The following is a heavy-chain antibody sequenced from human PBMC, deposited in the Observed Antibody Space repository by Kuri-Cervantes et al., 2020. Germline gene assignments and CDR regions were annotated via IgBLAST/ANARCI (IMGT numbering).Heavy chain of an antibody. J-gene: IGHJ6*03. CDR3: ARRYSSPYYYMDV. V-gene: IGHV4-38-2*01. CDR1: GYSISSGYY. D-gene: IGHD4-11*01. Sequence: GSLRLSCAVSGYSISSGYYWGWIRQPPGKGLEWIGSIYHSGSTYYNPSLKSRVTISVDTSKNQFSLKLSSVTAADTAVYYCARRYSSPYYYMDVWGKGTTVTVSS. CDR2: IYHSGST.